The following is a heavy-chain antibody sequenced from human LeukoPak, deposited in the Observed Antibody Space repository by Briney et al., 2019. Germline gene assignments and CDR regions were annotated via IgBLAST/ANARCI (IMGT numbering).Heavy chain of an antibody. J-gene: IGHJ4*02. D-gene: IGHD5-24*01. CDR2: IYSGGNT. CDR1: GFTFCSIY. CDR3: VARDGGYGDY. Sequence: GGSLRLSCAASGFTFCSIYMNWVRQAPGKGLEWVSVIYSGGNTYYADSVKGRFTISRDNSKNTVYLQMNSLRAEDTAVYYCVARDGGYGDYWGQGTLVTVSS. V-gene: IGHV3-53*01.